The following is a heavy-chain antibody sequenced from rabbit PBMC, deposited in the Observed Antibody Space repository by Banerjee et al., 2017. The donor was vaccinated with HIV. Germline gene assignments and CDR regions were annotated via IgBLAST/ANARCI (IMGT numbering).Heavy chain of an antibody. CDR3: ARAHFRNGYMDL. V-gene: IGHV1S47*01. J-gene: IGHJ3*01. Sequence: QEQLVESGGGLVQPEGSLTLTCTASGFSFSSNYYMCWVRQAPGKGLEWIGCIYTGSGSTYYASWVNGRFTISRSTSLNTVTLQLNSLTAADTATYFCARAHFRNGYMDLWGQGTLVTVS. D-gene: IGHD3-1*01. CDR2: IYTGSGST. CDR1: GFSFSSNY.